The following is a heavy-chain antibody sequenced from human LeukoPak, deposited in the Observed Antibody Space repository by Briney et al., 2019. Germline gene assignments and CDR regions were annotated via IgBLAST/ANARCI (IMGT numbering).Heavy chain of an antibody. CDR1: GGTFSSYA. D-gene: IGHD2-2*01. V-gene: IGHV1-69*13. Sequence: SVKVSCKASGGTFSSYAISWVRQAPGQGLEWMGEIIPIFGTANYAQKFQGRVTITADESTSTAYMELSSLRSEDTAVYYCARRYCSSTSCYNWFDPWGQGTLVTVSS. J-gene: IGHJ5*02. CDR2: IIPIFGTA. CDR3: ARRYCSSTSCYNWFDP.